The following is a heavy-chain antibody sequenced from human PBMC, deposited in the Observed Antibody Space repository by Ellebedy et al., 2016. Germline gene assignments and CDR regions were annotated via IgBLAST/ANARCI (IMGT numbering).Heavy chain of an antibody. CDR1: GITLDSYT. CDR3: AKGASVWLQLLEN. J-gene: IGHJ4*02. CDR2: INRDGDKA. D-gene: IGHD5-24*01. V-gene: IGHV3-43*01. Sequence: GESLKISXAASGITLDSYTIHWVRQAPGKGLEWVSSINRDGDKAYYIDSVKGRFTISRDNRKNSLYLQMTSLRIEDTALYYCAKGASVWLQLLENWGLGTLVTVSS.